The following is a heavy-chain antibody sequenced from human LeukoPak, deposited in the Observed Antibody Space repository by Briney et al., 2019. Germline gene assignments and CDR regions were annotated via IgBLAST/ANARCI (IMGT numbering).Heavy chain of an antibody. CDR1: GFTFSDYD. CDR3: ARKADYFDY. D-gene: IGHD2-15*01. V-gene: IGHV3-11*03. J-gene: IGHJ4*02. CDR2: IASSSSYT. Sequence: GGSLRLSCAASGFTFSDYDMSWIRQAPGKGLEWVSYIASSSSYTNYADSVKGRFTISRDNAKDSLYLQMNSLRAEDTAVYYCARKADYFDYWGQGTLVTVSS.